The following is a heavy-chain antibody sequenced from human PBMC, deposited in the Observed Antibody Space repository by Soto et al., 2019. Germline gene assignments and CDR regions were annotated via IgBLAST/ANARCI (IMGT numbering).Heavy chain of an antibody. Sequence: GGSLRLSCAASGFTFSSYGMHWVRQAPGKGLEWVAVIWYDGSNKYYADSVKGRFTISRDNSKNTLYLQMNSLRAEDTAVYYCARDFGEVSRIAVAGTSDYWGQGTLVTVSS. D-gene: IGHD6-19*01. CDR3: ARDFGEVSRIAVAGTSDY. CDR2: IWYDGSNK. CDR1: GFTFSSYG. J-gene: IGHJ4*02. V-gene: IGHV3-33*01.